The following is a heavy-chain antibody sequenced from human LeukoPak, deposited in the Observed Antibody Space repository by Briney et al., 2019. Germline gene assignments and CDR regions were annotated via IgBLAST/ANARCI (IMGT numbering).Heavy chain of an antibody. CDR3: ARHTYSGGKFDC. D-gene: IGHD5-12*01. Sequence: GRSLRLSCAASGFTFSSYGMHWVRQAPGKGLEWVAVIWYDGSNKYYADSVKGRFTISRDNSKNTLYLQMNSLRAEDTAVYYCARHTYSGGKFDCWGQGTLVTVS. CDR2: IWYDGSNK. V-gene: IGHV3-33*01. J-gene: IGHJ4*02. CDR1: GFTFSSYG.